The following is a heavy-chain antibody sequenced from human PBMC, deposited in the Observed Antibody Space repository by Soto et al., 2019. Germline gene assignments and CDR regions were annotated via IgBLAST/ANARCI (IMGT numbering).Heavy chain of an antibody. CDR2: IYSGGST. CDR1: GFTVSNNY. J-gene: IGHJ6*03. D-gene: IGHD2-2*01. Sequence: GGSLRLSCAASGFTVSNNYMSWVRQAPGKGLEWVSVIYSGGSTYYADSVKGRFTISRDNSKNTLYLQMNSLRAEDTAVYYCASQAIVVVPAAIRDRNYYYYYMDVWGKGTTVTVSS. CDR3: ASQAIVVVPAAIRDRNYYYYYMDV. V-gene: IGHV3-66*04.